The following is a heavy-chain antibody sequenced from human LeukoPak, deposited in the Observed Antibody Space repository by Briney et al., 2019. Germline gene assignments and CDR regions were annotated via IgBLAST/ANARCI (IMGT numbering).Heavy chain of an antibody. CDR3: AREGYSYGSVWGGFDY. V-gene: IGHV3-7*01. CDR1: GFSFRSYW. J-gene: IGHJ4*02. Sequence: GGSLRLSCAASGFSFRSYWMSWVRQAPGKALEWVANINQDGSEKYYVDSVKGRFTISRDNAKKSLYLQMNSLRVEDTAVYYCAREGYSYGSVWGGFDYWGQGTLVTVSS. CDR2: INQDGSEK. D-gene: IGHD5-18*01.